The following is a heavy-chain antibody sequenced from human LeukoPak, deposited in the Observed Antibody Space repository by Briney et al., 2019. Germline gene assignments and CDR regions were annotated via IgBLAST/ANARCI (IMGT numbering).Heavy chain of an antibody. CDR2: VDSDGSST. J-gene: IGHJ5*02. Sequence: PGGSLRLSCAASGLTFSSNWMHWVRQAPGRGLEWVSRVDSDGSSTTYADSVKGRFTISRDNAKNTLYLQLNSLRAEDTAVYYCSRGQQDILTWFDLWGQGTLVTASS. CDR3: SRGQQDILTWFDL. D-gene: IGHD3-9*01. CDR1: GLTFSSNW. V-gene: IGHV3-74*01.